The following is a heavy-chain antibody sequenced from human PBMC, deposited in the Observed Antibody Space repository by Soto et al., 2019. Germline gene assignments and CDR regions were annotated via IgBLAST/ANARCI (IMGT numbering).Heavy chain of an antibody. J-gene: IGHJ6*03. CDR3: ARGAYYYYYMDV. CDR2: INPNSGGT. V-gene: IGHV1-2*04. CDR1: GYTFTGYY. Sequence: ASVKVSCKASGYTFTGYYMHLVRQAPGQGLEWMGWINPNSGGTNYAQKFQGWVTMTRDTSISTAYMELSRLRSDDTAVYYCARGAYYYYYMDVWGKGTTVTVSS.